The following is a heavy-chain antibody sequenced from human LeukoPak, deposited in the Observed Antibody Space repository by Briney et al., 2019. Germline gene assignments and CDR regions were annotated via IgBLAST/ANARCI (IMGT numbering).Heavy chain of an antibody. CDR3: ARRDDTAMAGYYYYGMDV. CDR2: ISYDGSNK. Sequence: GGSLRLSCAASGFTFSSYAMHWVRQAPGKGLEWVAVISYDGSNKYYADSVKGRFTIFRDNSKNTLYLQMNSLRAEDTAVYYCARRDDTAMAGYYYYGMDVWGQGTTVTVSS. J-gene: IGHJ6*02. CDR1: GFTFSSYA. D-gene: IGHD5-18*01. V-gene: IGHV3-30-3*01.